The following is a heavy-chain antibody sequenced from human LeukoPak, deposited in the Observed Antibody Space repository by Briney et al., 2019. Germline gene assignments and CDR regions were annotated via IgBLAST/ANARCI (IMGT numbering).Heavy chain of an antibody. CDR1: GGSISSGGYS. D-gene: IGHD3-22*01. Sequence: PSQTLSLTCTVSGGSISSGGYSWSWLRQHPGKGLEWIGYIYYSGSTYYNPSLKSRVTISVDTSKNQFSLKLSSVTAADTAVYYCARGTRDYDSSDWGQGTLVTVSS. CDR3: ARGTRDYDSSD. J-gene: IGHJ4*02. V-gene: IGHV4-31*03. CDR2: IYYSGST.